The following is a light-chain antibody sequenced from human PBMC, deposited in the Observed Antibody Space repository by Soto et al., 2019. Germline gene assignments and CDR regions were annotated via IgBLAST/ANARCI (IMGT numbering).Light chain of an antibody. Sequence: EFVLTQSPGTLSLSPGERATLSCRASQSVSSYLAWYQQKPGQAPRLLIYDASNRATGIPDRFSGSGSGTDFTLAIRRLEPEDFALYYCQHYVERSPITFGQGTRLEIK. CDR1: QSVSSY. CDR2: DAS. V-gene: IGKV3-20*01. CDR3: QHYVERSPIT. J-gene: IGKJ5*01.